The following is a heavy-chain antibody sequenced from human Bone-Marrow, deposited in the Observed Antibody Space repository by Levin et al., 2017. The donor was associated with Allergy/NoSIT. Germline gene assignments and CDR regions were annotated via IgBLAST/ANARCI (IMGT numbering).Heavy chain of an antibody. CDR3: AKRRPYGDPEGTNYIYNLDV. CDR1: GFSLSTFA. J-gene: IGHJ6*03. D-gene: IGHD1-14*01. Sequence: PGGSLRLSCEASGFSLSTFAVHWVRQAPGKGLEWVAVISYDGRTTHYVDSVTGRFVISRDNSKNTVSLQMNSLRPDDTGLYYCAKRRPYGDPEGTNYIYNLDVWGQGTTVIVSS. V-gene: IGHV3-30*18. CDR2: ISYDGRTT.